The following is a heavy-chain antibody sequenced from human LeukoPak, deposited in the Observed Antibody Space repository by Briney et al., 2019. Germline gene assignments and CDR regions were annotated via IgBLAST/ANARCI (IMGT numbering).Heavy chain of an antibody. CDR3: ARVNYDILTGYKYYYYYGMDV. D-gene: IGHD3-9*01. CDR1: GGTFSSYA. Sequence: SVKVSCKASGGTFSSYAISWVRQAPGQGLEWMGGIIPIFGTANYAQKFQGRVTITADESTSTAYMELSSLRSEDTAVYYCARVNYDILTGYKYYYYYGMDVWGKGATVTVSS. CDR2: IIPIFGTA. V-gene: IGHV1-69*13. J-gene: IGHJ6*04.